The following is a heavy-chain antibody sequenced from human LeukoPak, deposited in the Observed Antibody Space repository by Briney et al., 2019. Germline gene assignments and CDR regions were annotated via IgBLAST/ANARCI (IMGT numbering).Heavy chain of an antibody. D-gene: IGHD2-2*01. CDR1: GFTFSDYA. CDR2: ISSNGGST. V-gene: IGHV3-64D*09. Sequence: PGGSLRLSCSASGFTFSDYAIHWVRQAPGKGLEYVSAISSNGGSTYYADSVKGRFTISRDNSKNTLYLRMSSLRAEDTAVYYCVKAGCSSTRCYGNYWGQGTLVTVSS. CDR3: VKAGCSSTRCYGNY. J-gene: IGHJ4*02.